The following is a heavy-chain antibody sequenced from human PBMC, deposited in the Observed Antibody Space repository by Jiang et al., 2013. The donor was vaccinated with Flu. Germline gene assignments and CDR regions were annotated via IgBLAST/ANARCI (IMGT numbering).Heavy chain of an antibody. V-gene: IGHV3-49*02. D-gene: IGHD6-6*01. CDR2: T. CDR3: SRKTSSSSFSFDY. J-gene: IGHJ4*02. Sequence: TEYAASVKGRFTISRDDSKNIAYLQMNSLKTEDTALYYCSRKTSSSSFSFDYWGQGTLVTVSS.